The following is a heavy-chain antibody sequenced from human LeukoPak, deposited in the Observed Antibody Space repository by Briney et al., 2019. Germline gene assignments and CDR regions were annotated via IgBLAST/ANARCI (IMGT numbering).Heavy chain of an antibody. CDR2: IIPILGIA. CDR3: ARAMDDYGHYYYYYGMDV. D-gene: IGHD4-17*01. CDR1: GGTFSSYA. J-gene: IGHJ6*02. V-gene: IGHV1-69*04. Sequence: EASVKVSCKASGGTFSSYAISWVRPAPGQGLEWMGRIIPILGIANYAQKFQGRVTITADKSTSTAYMELSSLRSEDTAVYYCARAMDDYGHYYYYYGMDVWGQGTTVTVSS.